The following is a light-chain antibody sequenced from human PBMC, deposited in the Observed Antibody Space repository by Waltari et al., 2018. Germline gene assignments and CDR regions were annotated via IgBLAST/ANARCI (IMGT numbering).Light chain of an antibody. CDR1: QSVSHNY. J-gene: IGKJ1*01. V-gene: IGKV3-20*01. Sequence: CRARQSVSHNYLAWYQQKPGQTPRLLIFGASSRATGIPDRFSGSGSGSDYTLTVSRLDPEDFAVYYCQQYGNSPPTFGQGTKVEV. CDR2: GAS. CDR3: QQYGNSPPT.